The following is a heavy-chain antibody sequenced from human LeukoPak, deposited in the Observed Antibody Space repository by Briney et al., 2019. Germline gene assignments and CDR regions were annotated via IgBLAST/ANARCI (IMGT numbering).Heavy chain of an antibody. CDR2: IIPIFGTA. CDR1: GGTFSSYA. J-gene: IGHJ4*02. V-gene: IGHV1-69*13. Sequence: ASVKVSCKASGGTFSSYAISWVRQAPGQGLEWMGGIIPIFGTANYAQKFQGRVTITADESMSTAYMELSSLRSEDTAVYYCARDQNSSSWEGVLDYWGQGTLVTVSS. D-gene: IGHD6-13*01. CDR3: ARDQNSSSWEGVLDY.